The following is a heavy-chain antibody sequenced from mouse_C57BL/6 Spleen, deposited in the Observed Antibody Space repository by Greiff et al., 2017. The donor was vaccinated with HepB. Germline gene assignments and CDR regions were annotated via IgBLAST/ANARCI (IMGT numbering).Heavy chain of an antibody. D-gene: IGHD1-1*01. J-gene: IGHJ1*03. CDR2: IGPGSGST. Sequence: QVQLQQSGAELVKPGASVKISCKASGYTFTDYYINWVKQRPGQGLEWIGKIGPGSGSTYYNEKFKGKATLTADKSSSTAYMQLSSLTSEDSAVYSCARPYYYGSSYEWYFDVWGTGTTVTVSS. CDR3: ARPYYYGSSYEWYFDV. V-gene: IGHV1-77*01. CDR1: GYTFTDYY.